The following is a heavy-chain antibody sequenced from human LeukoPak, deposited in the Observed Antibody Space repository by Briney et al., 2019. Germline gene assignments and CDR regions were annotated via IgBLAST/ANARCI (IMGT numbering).Heavy chain of an antibody. D-gene: IGHD1-26*01. CDR2: FLTGGGT. CDR3: AKSYSWTYRSFDY. CDR1: GFSFNTYS. J-gene: IGHJ4*02. V-gene: IGHV3-23*01. Sequence: PGGSLRLSCAASGFSFNTYSMNWVRQAPGKELEWVSSFLTGGGTYYADSVKGRFTISRDDSKNTLYLQMNSLRAEDTAIYYCAKSYSWTYRSFDYWGQGTLVAVSS.